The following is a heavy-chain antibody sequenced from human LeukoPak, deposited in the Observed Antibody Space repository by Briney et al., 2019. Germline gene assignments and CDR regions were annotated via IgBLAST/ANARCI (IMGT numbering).Heavy chain of an antibody. D-gene: IGHD3-22*01. Sequence: ASVKVSCKVSGYTLTELSMHWVRQAPGQGLEWMGWINPNSGGTNYAQKFQGRVTMTRDTSISTAYMELSRLRSDDTAVYYCVNGLLTHDNNKWGQGTLVTVSS. V-gene: IGHV1-2*02. CDR1: GYTLTELS. CDR2: INPNSGGT. J-gene: IGHJ4*02. CDR3: VNGLLTHDNNK.